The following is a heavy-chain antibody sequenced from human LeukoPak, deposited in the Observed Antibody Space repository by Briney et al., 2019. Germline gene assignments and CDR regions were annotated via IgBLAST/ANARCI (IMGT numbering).Heavy chain of an antibody. CDR2: ISLGDSDS. Sequence: GESLKISCKVSGYSLRTYWIGWVRQMPGKGLEWMGLISLGDSDSRYSPSFQGQVTISADKSTSTAYLQWSSLKASDTAMYYCAKDISVTEGAFDIWGQGTMVTVSS. CDR3: AKDISVTEGAFDI. D-gene: IGHD6-19*01. J-gene: IGHJ3*02. V-gene: IGHV5-51*01. CDR1: GYSLRTYW.